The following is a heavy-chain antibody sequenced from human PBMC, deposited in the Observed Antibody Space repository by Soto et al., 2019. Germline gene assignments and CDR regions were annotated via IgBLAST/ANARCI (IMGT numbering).Heavy chain of an antibody. V-gene: IGHV3-33*01. CDR2: IWYDGSNK. Sequence: QVQLVESGGGVVQPGRSLRLSCAASGFTFSSYGMHWVRQAPGKGLEWVAVIWYDGSNKYYADSVKGRFTISRDNSKNPLCLQMNRLRAEDTAVYYCARDRVLGGGQQLVRLAYWGQGTLVTVSS. CDR1: GFTFSSYG. J-gene: IGHJ4*02. CDR3: ARDRVLGGGQQLVRLAY. D-gene: IGHD6-13*01.